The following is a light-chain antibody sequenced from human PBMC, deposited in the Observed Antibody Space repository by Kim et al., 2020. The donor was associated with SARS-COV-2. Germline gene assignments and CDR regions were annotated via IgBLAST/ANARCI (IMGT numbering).Light chain of an antibody. CDR1: SSDVGTSNR. J-gene: IGLJ3*02. Sequence: GQSVTISCTGTSSDVGTSNRVSWYQQPPGTAPKLMIYEVSNRPSGVPDRFSGSKSGNTASLTISGLQAEDEADYYCSSYTGSSSLVFGGGTRLTVL. CDR2: EVS. V-gene: IGLV2-18*02. CDR3: SSYTGSSSLV.